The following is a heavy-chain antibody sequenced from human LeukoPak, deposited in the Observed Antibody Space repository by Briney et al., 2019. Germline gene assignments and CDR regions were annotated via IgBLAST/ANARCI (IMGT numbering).Heavy chain of an antibody. CDR2: IIPIFGIA. CDR1: GGTFSSYA. J-gene: IGHJ6*02. CDR3: ARSYRRYGLGSYSHDYYYGMDV. D-gene: IGHD3-10*01. Sequence: SVKVSCKASGGTFSSYAISWVRQAPGQGLEWMGRIIPIFGIANYAQKFQGRVTITADKSTSTAYMELSSLRSEDTAVYYCARSYRRYGLGSYSHDYYYGMDVWGQGTTVTVSS. V-gene: IGHV1-69*04.